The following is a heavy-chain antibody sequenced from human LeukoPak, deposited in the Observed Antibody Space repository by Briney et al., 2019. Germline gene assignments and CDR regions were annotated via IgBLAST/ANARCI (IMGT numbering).Heavy chain of an antibody. D-gene: IGHD2-15*01. CDR1: GFTFSSYA. CDR2: ISGSGGST. J-gene: IGHJ4*02. Sequence: GGSLRLSCAASGFTFSSYAMSWVRQAPGKGLEWVSAISGSGGSTYYADSVKGRFTISRDNSKNTLYLQMNSLRAEDTAVHYCAKGYCSGTSCRGLFDYWGQGTLVTVSS. CDR3: AKGYCSGTSCRGLFDY. V-gene: IGHV3-23*01.